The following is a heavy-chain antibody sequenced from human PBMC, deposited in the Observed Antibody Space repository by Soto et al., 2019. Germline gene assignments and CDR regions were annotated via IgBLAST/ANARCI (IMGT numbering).Heavy chain of an antibody. D-gene: IGHD5-18*01. CDR3: AKDLLQKSYGLRRIYYYSYHGMDV. V-gene: IGHV3-30*18. J-gene: IGHJ6*02. CDR2: ISYDTNNK. Sequence: QVQLVESGGGGVQPVSSLRLSCVASGFTFSTYGMHWVRQAPGKGLEWVAVISYDTNNKYYADSVKGRFTIFRANSMNTLYLQVSSLRVEDTAVSYCAKDLLQKSYGLRRIYYYSYHGMDVWGQGTTVTVSS. CDR1: GFTFSTYG.